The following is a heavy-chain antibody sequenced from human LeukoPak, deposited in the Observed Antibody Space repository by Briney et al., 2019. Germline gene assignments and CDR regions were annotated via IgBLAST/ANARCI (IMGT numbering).Heavy chain of an antibody. CDR3: ARVREYYFDY. D-gene: IGHD2/OR15-2a*01. CDR1: GGSISSGDYY. V-gene: IGHV4-30-4*08. J-gene: IGHJ4*02. Sequence: RPSETLSLTCTVSGGSISSGDYYWSWIRQPPGKGLEWIGYIYYSGGTYYNPSLKSRVTISVDTSKNQFSLKLSSVTAADTAVYDCARVREYYFDYWGQGTLLTVSS. CDR2: IYYSGGT.